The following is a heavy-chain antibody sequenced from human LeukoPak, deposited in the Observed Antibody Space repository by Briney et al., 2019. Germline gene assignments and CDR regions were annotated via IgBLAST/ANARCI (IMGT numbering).Heavy chain of an antibody. CDR3: ARGSTYYDILTGYYLSQDAFDI. CDR1: GYTFTSYG. Sequence: ASVKVSCKASGYTFTSYGISWVRQAPGQGLEWMGWISAYNGNTNYAQKLQGRVTMTTDTSTSTAYMELRSLRSDDTAVCYCARGSTYYDILTGYYLSQDAFDIWGQGTMVTVSS. D-gene: IGHD3-9*01. V-gene: IGHV1-18*01. CDR2: ISAYNGNT. J-gene: IGHJ3*02.